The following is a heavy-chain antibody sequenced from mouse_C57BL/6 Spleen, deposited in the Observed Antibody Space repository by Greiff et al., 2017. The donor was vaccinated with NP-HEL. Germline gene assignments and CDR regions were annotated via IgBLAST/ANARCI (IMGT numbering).Heavy chain of an antibody. J-gene: IGHJ1*03. D-gene: IGHD1-1*01. CDR3: ARGFLLLPGYFDV. CDR2: ISSGSSTI. CDR1: GFTFSDYG. Sequence: EVKLVESGGGLVKPGGSLKLSCAASGFTFSDYGMHWVRQAPEKGLEWVAYISSGSSTIYYADTVKGRFTISRDNAKNTLFLQMTSLRSEDTAMYYCARGFLLLPGYFDVWGTGTTVTVSS. V-gene: IGHV5-17*01.